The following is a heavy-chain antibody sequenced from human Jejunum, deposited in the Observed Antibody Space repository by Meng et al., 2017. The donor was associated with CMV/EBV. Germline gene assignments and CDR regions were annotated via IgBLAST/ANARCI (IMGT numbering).Heavy chain of an antibody. D-gene: IGHD2-21*02. CDR2: IYHSGST. J-gene: IGHJ4*02. CDR3: ARDGAYCGGDCYHPR. Sequence: QGQRRESGPGLVKPSGTLSLTCAVSGGSLSSRNWWSWVRQPPGKGLEWIGEIYHSGSTNYNPSLKSRVTILVDESKNQFSLRLSSVTAADTAVYYCARDGAYCGGDCYHPRWGQGTLVTVSS. V-gene: IGHV4-4*02. CDR1: GGSLSSRNW.